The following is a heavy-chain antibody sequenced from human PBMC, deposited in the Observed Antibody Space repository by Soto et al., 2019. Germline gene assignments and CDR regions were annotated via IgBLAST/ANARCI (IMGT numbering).Heavy chain of an antibody. CDR2: IIPIFGTA. V-gene: IGHV1-69*13. CDR3: ARDRWRELPPNYYYYYYGMDV. J-gene: IGHJ6*02. Sequence: SVKVSCKASGGTFSSYAISWVRQAPGQGLEWMGGIIPIFGTANYAQKFQGRVTITADESTSTAYMELSSLRSEDTAVYYCARDRWRELPPNYYYYYYGMDVWGQGTTVTVSS. D-gene: IGHD1-26*01. CDR1: GGTFSSYA.